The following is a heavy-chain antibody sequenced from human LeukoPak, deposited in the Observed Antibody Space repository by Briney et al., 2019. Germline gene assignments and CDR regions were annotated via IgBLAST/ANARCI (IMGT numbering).Heavy chain of an antibody. CDR1: GFTFSSYG. CDR2: MSGSGGST. Sequence: GGTLRLSCAASGFTFSSYGMSWVRQAPGKGLEWVSGMSGSGGSTYYTDSVKGRFTISRDNSKKTLYLQMNSLRAEDTAIYYCAKIYYYGSETYYKYPVVDYWGQGTLVTVSS. D-gene: IGHD3-10*01. J-gene: IGHJ4*02. V-gene: IGHV3-23*01. CDR3: AKIYYYGSETYYKYPVVDY.